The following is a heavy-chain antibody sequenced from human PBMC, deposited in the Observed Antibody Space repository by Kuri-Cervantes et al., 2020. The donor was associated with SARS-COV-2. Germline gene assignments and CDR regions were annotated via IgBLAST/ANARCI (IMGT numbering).Heavy chain of an antibody. CDR2: IIPIFGTA. CDR1: GGTFSSYA. V-gene: IGHV1-69*05. Sequence: SVKVSCKASGGTFSSYAISWVRQAPGQGLEWMGGIIPIFGTANYAQKFQGRVTMTRDTSTSTVYMELSSLRSEDTAVYYCARAPGSEGAFDIWGQGTMVTVSS. CDR3: ARAPGSEGAFDI. D-gene: IGHD1-1*01. J-gene: IGHJ3*02.